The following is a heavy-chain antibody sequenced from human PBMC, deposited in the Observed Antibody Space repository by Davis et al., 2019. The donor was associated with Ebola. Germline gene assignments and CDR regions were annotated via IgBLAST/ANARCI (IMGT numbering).Heavy chain of an antibody. CDR3: ARLSPDYDFWSGYLRGGNWFDP. Sequence: GESLKISCKGSGYSFTSYWISWVRQMPGKGLEWMGRIDPSDSYTNYSPSFQGHVTISADKSISTAYLQWSSLKASDTAMYYCARLSPDYDFWSGYLRGGNWFDPWGQGTLVTVSS. CDR2: IDPSDSYT. V-gene: IGHV5-10-1*01. J-gene: IGHJ5*02. D-gene: IGHD3-3*01. CDR1: GYSFTSYW.